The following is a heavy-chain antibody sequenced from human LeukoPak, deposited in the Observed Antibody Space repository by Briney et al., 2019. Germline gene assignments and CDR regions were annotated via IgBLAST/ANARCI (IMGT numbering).Heavy chain of an antibody. CDR1: GYTCSRYY. CDR3: ARGPGGGYDWLGH. J-gene: IGHJ4*02. V-gene: IGHV1-2*02. Sequence: ASVKGSCKASGYTCSRYYMHCVRQATGQGLEWLGRINPNSGGTNYAQKFQGRVTMTRDTAISTAYMELSRLRSDDTAVYYCARGPGGGYDWLGHWGQGTLVTVSS. CDR2: INPNSGGT. D-gene: IGHD5-12*01.